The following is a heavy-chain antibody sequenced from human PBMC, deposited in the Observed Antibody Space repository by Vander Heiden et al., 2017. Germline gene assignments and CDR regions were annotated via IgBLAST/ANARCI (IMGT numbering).Heavy chain of an antibody. Sequence: QVQLVQSGAEVKKPGSSVKVSCKASGGTFSSYAISWVRQAPGQGLEWMGGSIPIFGTANYEQKFQGRVTITADESTSTAYMELSSLRSEDTAVYYCARGVGYCSGGSCQFDYWGQGTLVTVSS. J-gene: IGHJ4*02. CDR1: GGTFSSYA. CDR2: SIPIFGTA. V-gene: IGHV1-69*01. D-gene: IGHD2-15*01. CDR3: ARGVGYCSGGSCQFDY.